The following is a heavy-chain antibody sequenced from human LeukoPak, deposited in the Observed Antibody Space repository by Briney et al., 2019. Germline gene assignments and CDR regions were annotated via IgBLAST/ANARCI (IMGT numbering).Heavy chain of an antibody. Sequence: GGSLRLSCAASGFTFSNYFMHWVRLVPGGGLVWVSLINTDGSRTYYADSEKGRFTISRDNAKNTLYLQMNSLRAEDTAIYYCARNNNYGSFEFWGQGTLVTVSS. CDR1: GFTFSNYF. D-gene: IGHD3-10*01. CDR3: ARNNNYGSFEF. V-gene: IGHV3-74*01. CDR2: INTDGSRT. J-gene: IGHJ4*02.